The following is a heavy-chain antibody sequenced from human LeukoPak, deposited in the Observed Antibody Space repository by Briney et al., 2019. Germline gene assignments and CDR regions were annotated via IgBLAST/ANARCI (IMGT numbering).Heavy chain of an antibody. Sequence: GASVKVSCKASGYTFTGYYIHWVRQAPGQGLEWMGWISPNSGGTNYAQKFQGRVTMTRDTSISTAYMELSRLRSDDTAVYYCARVKNYYDSSGYLYYFDYWGQGTLVTVSS. CDR3: ARVKNYYDSSGYLYYFDY. CDR2: ISPNSGGT. J-gene: IGHJ4*02. V-gene: IGHV1-2*02. CDR1: GYTFTGYY. D-gene: IGHD3-22*01.